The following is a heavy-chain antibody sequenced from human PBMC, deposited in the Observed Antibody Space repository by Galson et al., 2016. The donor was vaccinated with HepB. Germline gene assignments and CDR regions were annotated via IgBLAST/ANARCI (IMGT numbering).Heavy chain of an antibody. V-gene: IGHV4-30-4*01. J-gene: IGHJ4*02. D-gene: IGHD5-18*01. CDR3: ARNYGYSFGSGADY. CDR2: IYYNGYT. Sequence: WIRQPPGKGLEWIGYIYYNGYTHYTPSLRSRATISVDTSKNQFSLKLRSVTAADTAVYYCARNYGYSFGSGADYWGQGTLVTVSS.